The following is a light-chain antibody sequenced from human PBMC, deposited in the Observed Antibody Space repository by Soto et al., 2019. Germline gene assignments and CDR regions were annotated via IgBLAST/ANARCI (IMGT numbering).Light chain of an antibody. J-gene: IGLJ1*01. V-gene: IGLV2-23*02. CDR2: DVT. Sequence: QSALTQPASVSGSPGQSITIPCTGTSSDVGRYNLVSWYQHHPGKAPKLIIYDVTQWPSGASNRFSGSESGNTASLTIFGLQAEDEADYYCCSYAGTTTFYVCGTGTKVTVL. CDR1: SSDVGRYNL. CDR3: CSYAGTTTFYV.